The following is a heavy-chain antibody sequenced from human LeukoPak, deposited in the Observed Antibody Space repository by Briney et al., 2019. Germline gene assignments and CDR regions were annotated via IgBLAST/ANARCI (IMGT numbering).Heavy chain of an antibody. CDR2: INHSGST. J-gene: IGHJ4*02. CDR3: ARGGFYCGGDCYVDY. V-gene: IGHV4-34*01. Sequence: TSETLSLTCAVYGGSFSPYYWRWLRQPPGKGREWFGEINHSGSTNYNPSLKSRVTISVDTSKNQFSLRLSSVTAADTAVYYCARGGFYCGGDCYVDYWGQGTLVTVSS. CDR1: GGSFSPYY. D-gene: IGHD2-21*02.